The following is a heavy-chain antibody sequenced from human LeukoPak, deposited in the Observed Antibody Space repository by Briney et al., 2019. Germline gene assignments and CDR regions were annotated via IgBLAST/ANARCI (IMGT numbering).Heavy chain of an antibody. CDR2: INHSGST. CDR1: GGSFSGYY. D-gene: IGHD5-12*01. CDR3: ARMGVATTHYYYYMDV. J-gene: IGHJ6*03. Sequence: PSETLSLTCAVYGGSFSGYYWSWIRRPPGKGLEWIGEINHSGSTNYNPSLKSRVTISVDTSKNQFSLKLSSVTAADTAVYYCARMGVATTHYYYYMDVWGKGTTVTISS. V-gene: IGHV4-34*01.